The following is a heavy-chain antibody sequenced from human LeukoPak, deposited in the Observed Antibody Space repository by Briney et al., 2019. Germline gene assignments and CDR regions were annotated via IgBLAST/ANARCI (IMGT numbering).Heavy chain of an antibody. CDR2: MNHSGST. D-gene: IGHD4-23*01. CDR3: ARVSRGNSVGGDY. V-gene: IGHV4-34*01. CDR1: GGSFSGYY. J-gene: IGHJ4*02. Sequence: PSETLSLTCAVYGGSFSGYYWSWIRQPPGKGLEWIGEMNHSGSTNYNPSLKSRVTISLDTSKNQFSLKLSSVTAADTAMYYCARVSRGNSVGGDYWGQGTLVTVSS.